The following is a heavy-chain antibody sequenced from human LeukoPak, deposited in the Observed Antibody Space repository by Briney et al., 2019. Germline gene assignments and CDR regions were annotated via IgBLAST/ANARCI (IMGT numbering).Heavy chain of an antibody. CDR3: ARGHDHSSWYYFDY. D-gene: IGHD6-13*01. CDR2: INSDGSTT. V-gene: IGHV3-74*01. J-gene: IGHJ4*02. Sequence: GGSLRLSCAASGFTFSSYWMHWVRQAPGKGLVWVSRINSDGSTTNYADSVKGRFTISRDNSKNTLYLQMNSLRAEDTAVYYCARGHDHSSWYYFDYWGQGTLVTVSS. CDR1: GFTFSSYW.